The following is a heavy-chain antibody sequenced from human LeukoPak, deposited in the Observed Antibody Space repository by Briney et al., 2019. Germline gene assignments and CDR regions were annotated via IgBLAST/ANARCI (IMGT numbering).Heavy chain of an antibody. J-gene: IGHJ6*03. Sequence: SETLSLTCAVYGGSFSGYYWSWIRQPPGKGLEWIGEINHSGSTNYNPSLKSRVTISVDTSKNQFSLKLSSVTAADTAVYYCARGGRYRRPKNYYYYMDVWGKGTTVTVSS. CDR2: INHSGST. D-gene: IGHD1-1*01. CDR3: ARGGRYRRPKNYYYYMDV. V-gene: IGHV4-34*01. CDR1: GGSFSGYY.